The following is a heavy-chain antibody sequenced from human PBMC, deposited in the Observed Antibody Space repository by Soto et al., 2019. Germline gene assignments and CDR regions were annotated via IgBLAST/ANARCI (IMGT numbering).Heavy chain of an antibody. V-gene: IGHV3-33*01. J-gene: IGHJ4*02. CDR2: IWYDGSNK. D-gene: IGHD6-19*01. CDR3: QRAPKAVDSLDY. Sequence: PGGSLRLSCAASGFTFSNYGIHWVRQAPGKGLEWVAVIWYDGSNKYYADSVKGRFTISRDNSKNTLYLQMNSLRVEDTAMYYCQRAPKAVDSLDYWGLGTLVTVSS. CDR1: GFTFSNYG.